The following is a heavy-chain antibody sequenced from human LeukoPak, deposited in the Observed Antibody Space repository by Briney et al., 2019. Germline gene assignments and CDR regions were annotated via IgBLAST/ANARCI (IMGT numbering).Heavy chain of an antibody. J-gene: IGHJ4*02. V-gene: IGHV3-30*02. CDR3: ARVETVDGQESCDY. D-gene: IGHD6-19*01. CDR1: GITFSSYG. CDR2: IRYNGNNK. Sequence: GGSLRLCCAASGITFSSYGMLWVRQAPGKGLEWVASIRYNGNNKLFADSMKGRFTISRDNAKNSLYLQFNSLRSEDTAVYYCARVETVDGQESCDYWGQGTLVTVSS.